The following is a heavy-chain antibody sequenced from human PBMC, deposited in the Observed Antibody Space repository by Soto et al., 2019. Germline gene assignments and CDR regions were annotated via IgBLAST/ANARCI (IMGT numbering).Heavy chain of an antibody. J-gene: IGHJ3*02. D-gene: IGHD3-10*01. CDR3: AKDSVKGGSGLDAFDI. CDR2: ISGSGGST. CDR1: GFTFSSYA. V-gene: IGHV3-23*01. Sequence: HPGGSLRLSCAASGFTFSSYAMSWVRQAPGKGLEWVSAISGSGGSTYCADSVKGRFTISRDNSKNTLYLQMNSLRAEDTAVYYCAKDSVKGGSGLDAFDIWGQGTMVTVSS.